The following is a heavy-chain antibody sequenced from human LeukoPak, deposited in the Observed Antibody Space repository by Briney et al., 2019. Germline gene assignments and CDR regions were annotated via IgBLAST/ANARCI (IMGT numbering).Heavy chain of an antibody. CDR1: GFTFSSYA. V-gene: IGHV3-30*04. Sequence: QPGRSLRLSCAASGFTFSSYAMHWVRQAPGKGLEWVAVISYDGSNKYYADSVKGRFTISRDNSKNTLYLQMNSLRAEDTAVYYCARDHRAARHQFDYWGQGTLVTVSS. D-gene: IGHD6-6*01. J-gene: IGHJ4*02. CDR3: ARDHRAARHQFDY. CDR2: ISYDGSNK.